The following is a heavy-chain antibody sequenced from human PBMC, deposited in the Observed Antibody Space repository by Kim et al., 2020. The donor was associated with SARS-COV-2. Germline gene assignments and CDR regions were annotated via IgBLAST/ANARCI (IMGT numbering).Heavy chain of an antibody. V-gene: IGHV1-46*01. CDR3: ARDSTEWAIDY. D-gene: IGHD1-26*01. CDR1: GYTLTGYH. CDR2: INPSDGST. Sequence: ASVKVSCEASGYTLTGYHMHWVRQAPGQGLEWMGHINPSDGSTRYIQKFKGRFTMTRDTSTSTVYMELTGLTSEDMAVYYCARDSTEWAIDYWGQGTLVTVSS. J-gene: IGHJ4*02.